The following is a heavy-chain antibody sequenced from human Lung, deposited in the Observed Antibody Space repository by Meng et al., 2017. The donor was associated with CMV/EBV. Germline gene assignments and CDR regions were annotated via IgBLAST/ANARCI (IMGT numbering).Heavy chain of an antibody. J-gene: IGHJ4*02. CDR1: GGSISSSNYF. V-gene: IGHV4-39*07. CDR3: ASLWFEYEDPVYYFDY. Sequence: LSCTVSGGSISSSNYFWGWIRQPPGKGLEWIGIIYYTGSTYYNPSLESRVTISVDTSKNQFSLRLTSVTAADTAVYFCASLWFEYEDPVYYFDYWGQGTXVTVSS. D-gene: IGHD3-10*01. CDR2: IYYTGST.